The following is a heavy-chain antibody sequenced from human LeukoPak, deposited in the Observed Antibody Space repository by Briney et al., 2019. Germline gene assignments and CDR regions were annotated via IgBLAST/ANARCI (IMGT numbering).Heavy chain of an antibody. CDR1: GFTFSSYA. J-gene: IGHJ6*03. CDR3: AKDRTASSYYYYYMDV. CDR2: ISYDGSNK. V-gene: IGHV3-30-3*01. Sequence: PGGSLRLSCAASGFTFSSYAMHWVRQAPGKGLEWVAVISYDGSNKYYADSVKGRFTISRDNSKNTLYLQMNSLRAEDTAVYYCAKDRTASSYYYYYMDVWGKGTTVTVSS. D-gene: IGHD5-18*01.